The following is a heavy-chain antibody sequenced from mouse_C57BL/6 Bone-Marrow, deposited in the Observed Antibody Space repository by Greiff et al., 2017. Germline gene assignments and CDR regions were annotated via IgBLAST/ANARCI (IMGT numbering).Heavy chain of an antibody. CDR3: ARLGWLLRAPWFAY. CDR1: GFTFSSYT. Sequence: EVQVVESGGGLVKPGGSLKLSCAASGFTFSSYTMSWVRQTPEKRLGWVATIRGGGGNTYYPDGVKGRFTISRDNAKNTLYLQMSRLRSEDTALYYCARLGWLLRAPWFAYWGQGTLVTVSA. J-gene: IGHJ3*01. V-gene: IGHV5-9*01. CDR2: IRGGGGNT. D-gene: IGHD2-3*01.